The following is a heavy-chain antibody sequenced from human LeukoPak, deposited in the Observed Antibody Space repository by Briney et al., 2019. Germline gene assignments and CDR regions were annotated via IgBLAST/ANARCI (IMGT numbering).Heavy chain of an antibody. CDR2: INSNSGGT. J-gene: IGHJ4*02. V-gene: IGHV1-2*02. D-gene: IGHD3-10*01. Sequence: ASGKVSCKASGHTFVSYGISWVRQAPGQGLDWMGWINSNSGGTNYAQKFKGRVTMTRDTSISTAYMDLGSLGPDDTAVYYCARDGEYGTGSYYRGCFDYWGQGTLVTVSS. CDR1: GHTFVSYG. CDR3: ARDGEYGTGSYYRGCFDY.